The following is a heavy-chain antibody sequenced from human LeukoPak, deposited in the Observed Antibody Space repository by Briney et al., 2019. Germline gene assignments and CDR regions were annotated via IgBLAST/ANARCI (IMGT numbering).Heavy chain of an antibody. V-gene: IGHV4-4*08. CDR2: ISNSGST. CDR1: NDSIKDYY. Sequence: PSETLSLTCTVSNDSIKDYYWNWIRQPPGKGLEWIGFISNSGSTNYNPSLKSRVTISVDTSKNQFSLKLSSVTAADTAVYYCARGVVAGSLGDYYYYMDAWGKGTTVTVSS. CDR3: ARGVVAGSLGDYYYYMDA. D-gene: IGHD6-19*01. J-gene: IGHJ6*03.